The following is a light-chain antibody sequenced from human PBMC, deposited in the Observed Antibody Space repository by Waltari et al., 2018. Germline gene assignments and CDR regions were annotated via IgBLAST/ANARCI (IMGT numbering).Light chain of an antibody. V-gene: IGKV1-13*02. CDR3: QHYSGFSSRT. CDR1: QGISSS. CDR2: DAS. Sequence: AIQLTQSPSSLSASVGDRVTITCRASQGISSSLAWYQQTPGKAPKLLIYDASTLKNGVPSRFSGSVSGTEFTLTISSLQPDDFATYYCQHYSGFSSRTFGQGTKVDIK. J-gene: IGKJ1*01.